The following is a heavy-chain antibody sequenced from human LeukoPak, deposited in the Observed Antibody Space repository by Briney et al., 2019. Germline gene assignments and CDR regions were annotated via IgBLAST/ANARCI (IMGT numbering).Heavy chain of an antibody. D-gene: IGHD6-13*01. J-gene: IGHJ5*02. V-gene: IGHV4-61*02. CDR2: IYTSGST. CDR3: ARVYSSSWYVWFDP. Sequence: PSQTLSLTCTVSGGSISSGSYYWSWIRQPAGKGLEWIGRIYTSGSTNYNPSLKSRVTISVDTSKDQFSLKLSSVTAADTAVYYCARVYSSSWYVWFDPWGQGPLVTVSS. CDR1: GGSISSGSYY.